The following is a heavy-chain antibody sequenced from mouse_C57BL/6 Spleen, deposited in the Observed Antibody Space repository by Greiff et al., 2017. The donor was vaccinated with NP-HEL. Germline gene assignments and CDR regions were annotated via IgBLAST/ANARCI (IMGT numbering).Heavy chain of an antibody. V-gene: IGHV1-82*01. CDR1: GYAFSSSW. CDR3: ARGGSSGYGSFAY. D-gene: IGHD3-2*02. Sequence: QVQLQQSGPELVKPGASVKISCKASGYAFSSSWMNWVKQRPGKGLEWIGRIYPGDGDTNYNGKFKGKATLTADKSSSTAYMQLSSLTSEDSAVYFCARGGSSGYGSFAYWGQGTLVTVSA. CDR2: IYPGDGDT. J-gene: IGHJ3*01.